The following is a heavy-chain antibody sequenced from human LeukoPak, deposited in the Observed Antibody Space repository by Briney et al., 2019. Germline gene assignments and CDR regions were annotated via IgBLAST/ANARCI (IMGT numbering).Heavy chain of an antibody. CDR1: GFTFSSYT. V-gene: IGHV3-64D*09. Sequence: AGGSLRLSCSASGFTFSSYTMHWARQAPGKGLEYVSAISPNGGSTYYGDSVKGRFTIPRDNSKKTLYLQMSSLRAEDTAVYYCVKTIAVAGNFDYWGQGTLVTVS. D-gene: IGHD6-13*01. CDR2: ISPNGGST. CDR3: VKTIAVAGNFDY. J-gene: IGHJ4*02.